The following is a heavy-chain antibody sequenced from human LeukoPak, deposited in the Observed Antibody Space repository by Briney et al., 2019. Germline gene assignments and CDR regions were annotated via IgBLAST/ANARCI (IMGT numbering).Heavy chain of an antibody. CDR1: GYPFTNYG. CDR2: IIPIFGTA. J-gene: IGHJ6*02. D-gene: IGHD2-15*01. CDR3: ARDQAARWQPDFVPPWTNPWAMDV. Sequence: GASVKVSCKASGYPFTNYGVIWVRQAPGQGLEWMGGIIPIFGTANYAQKFQGRVTITADESTSTAYMELSSLRSEDTAVYYCARDQAARWQPDFVPPWTNPWAMDVWGQGTTVTVSS. V-gene: IGHV1-69*13.